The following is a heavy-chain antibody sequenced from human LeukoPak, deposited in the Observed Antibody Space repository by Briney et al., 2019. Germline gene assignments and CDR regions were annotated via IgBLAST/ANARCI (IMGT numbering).Heavy chain of an antibody. CDR2: ISWNSGSI. J-gene: IGHJ3*02. CDR3: AKAAGTGLGAFDI. D-gene: IGHD6-13*01. V-gene: IGHV3-9*03. Sequence: SLRLSCAASGFTFDDYAMHWLRQAPGKGLEWVSGISWNSGSIGYADSVKGRFTISRDNAKNSLYLQMNSLRAEDMALYYCAKAAGTGLGAFDIWGQGTMVTVSS. CDR1: GFTFDDYA.